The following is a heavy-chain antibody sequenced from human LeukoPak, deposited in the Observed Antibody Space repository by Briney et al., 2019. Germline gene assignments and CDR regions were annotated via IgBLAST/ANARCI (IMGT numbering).Heavy chain of an antibody. J-gene: IGHJ4*02. CDR3: ARGGAGESLYYY. D-gene: IGHD3-10*01. V-gene: IGHV4-39*07. CDR1: GGSISSSSYY. Sequence: SETLSLTCTVSGGSISSSSYYWGWIRQPPGKGLEWIGSIYYSGSTYYNPSLKSRVTISVDTSKNQFSLKLSSVTAADTAVYYCARGGAGESLYYYWGQGTLVTVSS. CDR2: IYYSGST.